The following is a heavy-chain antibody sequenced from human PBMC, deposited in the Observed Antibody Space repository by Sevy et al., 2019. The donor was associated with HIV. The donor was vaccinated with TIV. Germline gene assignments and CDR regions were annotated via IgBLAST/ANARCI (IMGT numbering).Heavy chain of an antibody. J-gene: IGHJ4*02. D-gene: IGHD1-26*01. CDR2: IYYNGHI. CDR1: GGSITSLY. Sequence: SETLSLTCTVSGGSITSLYWNWIRQPPGKGLEWIANIYYNGHINYNPSLKSRVTLSFDTYKNQFSLRLSSVTAADTAMYYCAGENAWGRGYSWGQGTLVTVSS. V-gene: IGHV4-59*08. CDR3: AGENAWGRGYS.